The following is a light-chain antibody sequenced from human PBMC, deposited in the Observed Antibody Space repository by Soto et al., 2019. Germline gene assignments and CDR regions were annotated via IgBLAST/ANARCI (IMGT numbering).Light chain of an antibody. CDR1: SSDIGAYIY. J-gene: IGLJ3*02. CDR2: EVS. Sequence: QSVLTQPASVSGSPGQSITISCTGTSSDIGAYIYVSWYQQHPGKAPKLIISEVSNRPSGVSTRFSGSKSANTASLTISGLQPDDEGDYYCSSHTTKNTWVFGGGTKLTVL. CDR3: SSHTTKNTWV. V-gene: IGLV2-14*01.